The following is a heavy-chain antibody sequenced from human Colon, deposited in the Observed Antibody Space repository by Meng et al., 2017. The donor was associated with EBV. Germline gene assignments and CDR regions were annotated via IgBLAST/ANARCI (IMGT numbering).Heavy chain of an antibody. V-gene: IGHV4-30-2*01. Sequence: QLLLQESDSGLVQPSQSLSLTCAVSGDSISSGDYSWSWIRQPPGQGLEWIGYIYHGGTTYNTSLKSRVTISVDNSKNQFSPRLTSVTAADTAVYYCARGPYCGGDCYWFDPWGQGTLVTVSS. CDR3: ARGPYCGGDCYWFDP. CDR1: GDSISSGDYS. CDR2: IYHGGTT. J-gene: IGHJ5*02. D-gene: IGHD2-21*02.